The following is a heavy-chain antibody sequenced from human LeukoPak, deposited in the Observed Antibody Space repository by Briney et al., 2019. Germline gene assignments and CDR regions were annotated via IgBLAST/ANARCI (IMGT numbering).Heavy chain of an antibody. V-gene: IGHV3-13*01. D-gene: IGHD3-16*01. CDR3: ARGGNDAFDI. CDR1: GFTFSNYD. Sequence: PGGSLRLSCAASGFTFSNYDVHWVRQATGRGLEWVSAIGSAADTEYPDSVKGRFTISRENVKNSLYLQMNSLRAGDTAVYYCARGGNDAFDIWGRGTMVTVSS. J-gene: IGHJ3*02. CDR2: IGSAADT.